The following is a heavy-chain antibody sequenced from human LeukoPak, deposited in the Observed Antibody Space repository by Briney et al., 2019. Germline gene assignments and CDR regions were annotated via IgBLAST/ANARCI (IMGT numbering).Heavy chain of an antibody. J-gene: IGHJ4*02. Sequence: ASVKVSCKVSGYTLTELSMHWVRQAPGKGLEWMGGFDPEDGETIYAQKFQGRVTMTEDTSTDTAYMELSSLRSEDTAVYYCATGLNYYDSSGYYLFDYWGQGTLVTVSS. CDR3: ATGLNYYDSSGYYLFDY. CDR2: FDPEDGET. V-gene: IGHV1-24*01. CDR1: GYTLTELS. D-gene: IGHD3-22*01.